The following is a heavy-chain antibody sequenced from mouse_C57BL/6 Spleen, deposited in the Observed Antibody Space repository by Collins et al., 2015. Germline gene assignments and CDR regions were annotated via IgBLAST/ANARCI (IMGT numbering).Heavy chain of an antibody. CDR2: IYPGSGST. CDR3: ARKDYGSSYVYYAMDY. V-gene: IGHV1-55*01. Sequence: QVQLQQPGAELVKPGASVKMSCKASGYTFTSYWITWVKQRPGQGLEWIGDIYPGSGSTNYNEKFKSKATQTVDTSSSTAYMQLSSLTSEDSAVYYCARKDYGSSYVYYAMDYWGQGTSVTVSS. J-gene: IGHJ4*01. D-gene: IGHD1-1*01. CDR1: GYTFTSYW.